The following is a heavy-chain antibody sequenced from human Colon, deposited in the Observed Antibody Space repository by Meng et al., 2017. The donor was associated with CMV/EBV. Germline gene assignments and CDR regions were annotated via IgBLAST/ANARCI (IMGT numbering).Heavy chain of an antibody. J-gene: IGHJ1*01. CDR2: IKSDGSQR. CDR3: ARMGYFDSSGYYGYLQK. D-gene: IGHD3-22*01. V-gene: IGHV3-74*01. CDR1: FTFSDSW. Sequence: FTFSDSWMSWVRQAPGKGLVWVSRIKSDGSQRDYGDSVKGRFTISRDNAKNTVYLQMSSLRVEDTAIYYCARMGYFDSSGYYGYLQKWGQGTLVTVSS.